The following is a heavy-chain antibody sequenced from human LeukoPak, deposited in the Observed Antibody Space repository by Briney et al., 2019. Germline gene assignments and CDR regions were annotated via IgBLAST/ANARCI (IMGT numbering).Heavy chain of an antibody. CDR2: ISYDGSNK. J-gene: IGHJ6*02. CDR3: AKLLAVPAYYYGMDV. V-gene: IGHV3-30*18. CDR1: GFTFSSYG. D-gene: IGHD2-8*02. Sequence: GGSLRLSCAASGFTFSSYGMHWVRQAPGKGLEWVAVISYDGSNKYYADSVKGRFTISRDNSKNTLYLQMNSLRAEDTAVYYCAKLLAVPAYYYGMDVWGQGTTVTVSS.